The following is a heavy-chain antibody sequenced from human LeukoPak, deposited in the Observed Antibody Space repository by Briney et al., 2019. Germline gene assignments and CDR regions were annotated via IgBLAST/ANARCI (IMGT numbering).Heavy chain of an antibody. CDR2: ISSSGSTI. Sequence: GGSLRLSCAASGFTFSDYYMSWIRQAPGKGLEWVSYISSSGSTIYYADSVKGRFTISRDNAQNSLYLQMNSLRAEDTAVYYCARDQSYYDFCSGYHSARNWFDPWGQGTLVTVSS. CDR3: ARDQSYYDFCSGYHSARNWFDP. CDR1: GFTFSDYY. D-gene: IGHD3-3*01. J-gene: IGHJ5*02. V-gene: IGHV3-11*01.